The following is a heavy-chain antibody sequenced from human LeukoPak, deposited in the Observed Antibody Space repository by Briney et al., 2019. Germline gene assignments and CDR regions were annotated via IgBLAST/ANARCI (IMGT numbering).Heavy chain of an antibody. CDR2: ISYDGSNK. D-gene: IGHD2-15*01. J-gene: IGHJ4*02. CDR1: GFTFSSYA. V-gene: IGHV3-30-3*01. CDR3: ARGCLLGSGGSCYLGVSSFDY. Sequence: PGGSLRLSCAASGFTFSSYAMHWVRQAPGKGLEWVAVISYDGSNKYYADSVKGRFTISRDNSKNTLYLQMNSLRAEDTAVYYCARGCLLGSGGSCYLGVSSFDYWGQGTLVTVSS.